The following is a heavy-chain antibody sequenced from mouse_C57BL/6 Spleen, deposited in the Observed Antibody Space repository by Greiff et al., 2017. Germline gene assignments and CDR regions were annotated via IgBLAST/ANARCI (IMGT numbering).Heavy chain of an antibody. CDR3: ASLITTVVEGWYFDV. V-gene: IGHV14-3*01. J-gene: IGHJ1*03. CDR1: GFNIKNTY. D-gene: IGHD1-1*01. CDR2: IAPANGNT. Sequence: VQLQQSVAELVRPGASVKLSCTASGFNIKNTYMHWVKQRPEQGLEWIGRIAPANGNTKSAPKFQGKATITADTSSNTAYLQLSGLTSEDTAIYYSASLITTVVEGWYFDVWGTGNTVTVSA.